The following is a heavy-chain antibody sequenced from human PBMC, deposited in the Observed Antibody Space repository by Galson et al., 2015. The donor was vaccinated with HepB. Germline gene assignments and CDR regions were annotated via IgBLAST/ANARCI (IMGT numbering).Heavy chain of an antibody. Sequence: DINWVRQATGQGLEWMGWMNPNSGNTGYAQKFQGRVTMTRNTSISTAYMELSSLRSEDTAVYYCARSSSGPLGYYYGMDVWGQGTTVTVSS. J-gene: IGHJ6*02. CDR2: MNPNSGNT. CDR3: ARSSSGPLGYYYGMDV. D-gene: IGHD6-19*01. V-gene: IGHV1-8*01. CDR1: D.